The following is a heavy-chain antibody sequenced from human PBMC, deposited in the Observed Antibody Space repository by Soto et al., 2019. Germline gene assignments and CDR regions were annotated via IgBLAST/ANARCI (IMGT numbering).Heavy chain of an antibody. J-gene: IGHJ6*02. V-gene: IGHV1-18*01. CDR3: ARDGSIAARAAPPHNYYYYGMDV. CDR1: GYTFTSYG. CDR2: ISAYNGNT. Sequence: QVQLVQSGAEVKKPGASVKVSCKASGYTFTSYGISWVRQAPGQGLEWMGWISAYNGNTNYSKKLQGRVTMTTDTSTSTAYMELRSLRSDDTAVYYCARDGSIAARAAPPHNYYYYGMDVWGQGTTVTVSS. D-gene: IGHD6-6*01.